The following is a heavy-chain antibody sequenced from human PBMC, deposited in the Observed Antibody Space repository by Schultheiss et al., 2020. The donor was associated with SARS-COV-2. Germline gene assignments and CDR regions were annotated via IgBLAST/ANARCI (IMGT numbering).Heavy chain of an antibody. Sequence: GGSLRLSCAASGFTFSSYAMHWVRQAPGKGLEWVAVISYDGSNKYYADSVKGRFTISRDNPKNTLYLQMNSLRAEDTAVYYCARGSLSDAFDIWGQGTMVTVSS. CDR3: ARGSLSDAFDI. J-gene: IGHJ3*02. CDR2: ISYDGSNK. CDR1: GFTFSSYA. D-gene: IGHD2/OR15-2a*01. V-gene: IGHV3-30*04.